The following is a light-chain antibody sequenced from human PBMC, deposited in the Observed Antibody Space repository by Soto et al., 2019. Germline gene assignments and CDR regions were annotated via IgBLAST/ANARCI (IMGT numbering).Light chain of an antibody. CDR1: QSVGSL. CDR2: RVS. CDR3: QQYNNWPIT. J-gene: IGKJ5*01. Sequence: EVGMTQSPGTLSVSPGEGATLSCRASQSVGSLVAWYQQKPGQAPRLLIYRVSTRATDIAARFTGSGSGTEFTLTISSLQTEDFAVYYCQQYNNWPITFGPGTRLEIK. V-gene: IGKV3-15*01.